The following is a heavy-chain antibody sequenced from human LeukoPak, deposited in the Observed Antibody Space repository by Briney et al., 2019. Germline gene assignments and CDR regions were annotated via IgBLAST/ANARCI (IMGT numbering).Heavy chain of an antibody. CDR2: IYYSGST. D-gene: IGHD2-21*02. J-gene: IGHJ4*02. CDR1: GGSISSSSYY. Sequence: SETLSLTCTVSGGSISSSSYYWGWIRQPPGKGLEWIGSIYYSGSTYYNPSLKSRVTISVDTSKNQFSLKLSSVTAADTAVYYCASKHIVMVTVRYLVDYWGQGTLVTVSS. CDR3: ASKHIVMVTVRYLVDY. V-gene: IGHV4-39*07.